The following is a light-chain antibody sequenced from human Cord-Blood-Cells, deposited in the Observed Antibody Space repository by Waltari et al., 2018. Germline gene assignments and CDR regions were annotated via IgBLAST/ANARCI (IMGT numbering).Light chain of an antibody. CDR2: DVS. CDR1: SSDVGSYNR. J-gene: IGLJ3*02. CDR3: SSYTSSSTWV. Sequence: QSALTQPPSVSGSPGQSVTISCTGTSSDVGSYNRVSWYQQPPGTAPKLMIYDVSNRPSGVSNRFSGSKSGNTASLTISGLQAEDEADYYCSSYTSSSTWVFGGGTKLTVL. V-gene: IGLV2-18*02.